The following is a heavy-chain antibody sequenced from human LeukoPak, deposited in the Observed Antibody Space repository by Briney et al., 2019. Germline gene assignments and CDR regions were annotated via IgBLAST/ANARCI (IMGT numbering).Heavy chain of an antibody. CDR1: GGSISSYY. CDR2: IYYSGST. D-gene: IGHD6-19*01. CDR3: ARNLGDGYSSGWYYFDY. J-gene: IGHJ4*02. Sequence: SETLSLTCTVSGGSISSYYWSWIRQPPGKGLEWIGYIYYSGSTNYNPSLKSRVTISVDTSKNQFSLKLSSVTAADMAVYYCARNLGDGYSSGWYYFDYWGQGTLVTVSS. V-gene: IGHV4-59*01.